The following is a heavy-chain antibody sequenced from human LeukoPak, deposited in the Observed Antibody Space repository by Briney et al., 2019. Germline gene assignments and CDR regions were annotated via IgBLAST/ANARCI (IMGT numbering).Heavy chain of an antibody. Sequence: GGSLRLSCAASGFTFSSYAMSWVRQASGKGLEWVSAVSGSGGSTYYADSVKGRFTISRDNSKNTLYLQMNSLRAEDTAVYYCAKEIYYDSSGYYSDAFDIWGQGTMVTVSS. D-gene: IGHD3-22*01. J-gene: IGHJ3*02. CDR2: VSGSGGST. V-gene: IGHV3-23*01. CDR1: GFTFSSYA. CDR3: AKEIYYDSSGYYSDAFDI.